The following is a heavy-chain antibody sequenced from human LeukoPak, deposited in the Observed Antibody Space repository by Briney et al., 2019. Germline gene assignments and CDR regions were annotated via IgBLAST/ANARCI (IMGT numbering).Heavy chain of an antibody. V-gene: IGHV1-69*04. CDR3: AAAAGGEGRIVVAREYMDV. CDR2: IIPILGIA. J-gene: IGHJ6*03. Sequence: ASVKVSCKASGGTFSSYAISWVRQAPGQGLEWMGRIIPILGIANYAQKFQGRVTITADKSTSTAYMELSSLRSEDTAVYYCAAAAGGEGRIVVAREYMDVWGKGTTVTVSS. D-gene: IGHD3-22*01. CDR1: GGTFSSYA.